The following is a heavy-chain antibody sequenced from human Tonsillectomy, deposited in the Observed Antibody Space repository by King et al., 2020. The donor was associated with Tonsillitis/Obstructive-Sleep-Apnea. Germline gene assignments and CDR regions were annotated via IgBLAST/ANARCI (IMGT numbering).Heavy chain of an antibody. CDR2: IWSDGTDK. Sequence: VQLVESGGGVVQPGRSLRLSCAASGFTFSSYGMYWVRQAPGKGLEWVAVIWSDGTDKYYADSVKGRFTISRDNSKKTLYLQMNNLRAEDTAVYYCARDLDFWNVYSYYYYGMDVWGQGTTVTVSS. CDR3: ARDLDFWNVYSYYYYGMDV. V-gene: IGHV3-33*01. CDR1: GFTFSSYG. D-gene: IGHD3-3*01. J-gene: IGHJ6*02.